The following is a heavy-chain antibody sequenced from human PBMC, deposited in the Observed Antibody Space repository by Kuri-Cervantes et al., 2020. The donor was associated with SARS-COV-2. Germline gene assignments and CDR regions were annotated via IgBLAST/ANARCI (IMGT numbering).Heavy chain of an antibody. CDR2: IYYSGST. V-gene: IGHV4-39*01. Sequence: GSLRLSCTVSGGPISSSSYYWGWIRQPPGKGLEWIGSIYYSGSTYYNPSLKSRVTISVDTSKNQFSLKLSSVTAADTAVYYCARQGGQLVLHWYFDLWGRGTLVTVSS. D-gene: IGHD6-6*01. CDR1: GGPISSSSYY. J-gene: IGHJ2*01. CDR3: ARQGGQLVLHWYFDL.